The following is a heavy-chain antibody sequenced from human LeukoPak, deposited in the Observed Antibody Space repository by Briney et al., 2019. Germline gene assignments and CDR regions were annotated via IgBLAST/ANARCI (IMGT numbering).Heavy chain of an antibody. D-gene: IGHD2-15*01. CDR3: ASGRYNSGGYFFDY. V-gene: IGHV3-74*01. Sequence: GSLRLSCAASGFTFSSYWIHWVRQAPGKGLVWVSRINSDGSSTSYADSVKGRFTISRDNAKNTLYLRMNSLRAEDTAVYFCASGRYNSGGYFFDYWGQGTLVTVSS. CDR1: GFTFSSYW. J-gene: IGHJ4*02. CDR2: INSDGSST.